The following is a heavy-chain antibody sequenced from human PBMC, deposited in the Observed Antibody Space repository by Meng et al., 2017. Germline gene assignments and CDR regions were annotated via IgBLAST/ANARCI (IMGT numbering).Heavy chain of an antibody. D-gene: IGHD5-12*01. Sequence: SETLSLTCTVSGGSISSSSYYWGWIRQPPGKGLEWTGSIYYSGSTYYNPSLKSRVTISVDTSQNQFSLKLSSVTAADTAVYYCAREPRGYSGYVSGYWGQGTLVTVSS. V-gene: IGHV4-39*07. CDR1: GGSISSSSYY. CDR3: AREPRGYSGYVSGY. J-gene: IGHJ4*01. CDR2: IYYSGST.